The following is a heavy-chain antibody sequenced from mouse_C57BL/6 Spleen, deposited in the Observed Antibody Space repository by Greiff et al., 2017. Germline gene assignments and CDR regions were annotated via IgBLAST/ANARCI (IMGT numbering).Heavy chain of an antibody. CDR3: ARQNYGNGFAY. CDR2: ISNGGGST. J-gene: IGHJ3*01. V-gene: IGHV5-12*01. Sequence: EVKLMESGGGLVQPGGSLTLSCAASGFTFSDYYMYWVRQTPEKRLEWVAYISNGGGSTYYPDTVKGRFTISSDNAKNTLYLQMSRLKSEDTAMYYCARQNYGNGFAYWGQGTLVTVSA. D-gene: IGHD2-1*01. CDR1: GFTFSDYY.